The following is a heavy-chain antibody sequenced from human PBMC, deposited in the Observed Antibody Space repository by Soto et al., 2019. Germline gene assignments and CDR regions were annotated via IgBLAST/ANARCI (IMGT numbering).Heavy chain of an antibody. J-gene: IGHJ4*02. CDR1: GCSISSYY. V-gene: IGHV4-59*01. Sequence: SETLSLTCTFSGCSISSYYWSWIRQPPGKGLEWIGYIYYSGSTNYNPSLKSRVTISVDTSKNQFSLKLSSVTAADTAVYYCARGYCTGGTCYRFNFDNWGQGTLVTVSS. D-gene: IGHD2-15*01. CDR2: IYYSGST. CDR3: ARGYCTGGTCYRFNFDN.